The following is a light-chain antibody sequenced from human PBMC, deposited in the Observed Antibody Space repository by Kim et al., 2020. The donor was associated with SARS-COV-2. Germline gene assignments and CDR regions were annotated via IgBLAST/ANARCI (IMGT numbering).Light chain of an antibody. V-gene: IGKV3-20*01. J-gene: IGKJ2*01. CDR3: EQYGSAPDE. CDR2: DAS. Sequence: IVLTQSPGTLSLSPGERATLSCWASQSVNNNYLAWFQHKSAQAPRLLIYDASSRAPGFPDRFSGSGSGTDFTLTISRVEPEDFAVYYCEQYGSAPDELGQGTGLE. CDR1: QSVNNNY.